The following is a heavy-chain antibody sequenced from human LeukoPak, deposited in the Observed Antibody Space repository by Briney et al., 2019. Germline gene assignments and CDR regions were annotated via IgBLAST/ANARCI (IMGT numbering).Heavy chain of an antibody. D-gene: IGHD5-12*01. J-gene: IGHJ4*02. CDR2: IYTSGST. V-gene: IGHV4-61*02. CDR3: ARDRRYSGYDRSPGYYFDY. CDR1: GGSISSGSYY. Sequence: SQTLSLTCTVSGGSISSGSYYWSWIRQPAGKGLEWIGRIYTSGSTNYNPSLKSRVTISVDTSKNQFSLKLSSVTAADTAVYYCARDRRYSGYDRSPGYYFDYWGQGTRVTVSS.